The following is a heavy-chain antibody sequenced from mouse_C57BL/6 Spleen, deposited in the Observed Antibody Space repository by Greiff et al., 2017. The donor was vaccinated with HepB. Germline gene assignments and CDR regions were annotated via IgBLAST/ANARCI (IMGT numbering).Heavy chain of an antibody. CDR2: ISYDGSN. J-gene: IGHJ4*01. D-gene: IGHD1-1*01. CDR3: AIGPYVGGAMDY. Sequence: DVKLQESGPGLVKPSQSLSLTCSVTGYSITSGYYWNWIRQFPGNKLEWMGYISYDGSNNYNPSLKNRISITRDTSKNQFFLKLNSVTTEDTATYYCAIGPYVGGAMDYWGQGTSVTVSS. CDR1: GYSITSGYY. V-gene: IGHV3-6*01.